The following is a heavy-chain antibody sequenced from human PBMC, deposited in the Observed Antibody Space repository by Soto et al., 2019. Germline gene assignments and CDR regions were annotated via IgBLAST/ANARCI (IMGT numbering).Heavy chain of an antibody. J-gene: IGHJ4*02. V-gene: IGHV4-34*01. D-gene: IGHD3-3*01. CDR2: INHSGST. Sequence: PSETLSLTCAVYGGSFSGYYWSWIRQPPWKGLEWIGEINHSGSTNYNPSLKSRVTISVDTSKNQFSLKLSSVTAADTAVYYCARGRRRGYDFWSGYSARFYFDYWGQGILLTVSS. CDR1: GGSFSGYY. CDR3: ARGRRRGYDFWSGYSARFYFDY.